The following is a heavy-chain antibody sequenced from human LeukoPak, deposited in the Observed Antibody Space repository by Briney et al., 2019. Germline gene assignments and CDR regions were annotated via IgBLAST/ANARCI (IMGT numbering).Heavy chain of an antibody. J-gene: IGHJ6*02. Sequence: GASVKVSCKASGYAFTNYYMDWVRQAPGRGLEWMGILNPSSGNTNFAQKFRGRVTVTRDTPTNTVYMELSSLRSDDTAVYYCARENYDGHHYGMDVWGQGTMVTVSS. D-gene: IGHD3-22*01. CDR3: ARENYDGHHYGMDV. V-gene: IGHV1-46*01. CDR2: LNPSSGNT. CDR1: GYAFTNYY.